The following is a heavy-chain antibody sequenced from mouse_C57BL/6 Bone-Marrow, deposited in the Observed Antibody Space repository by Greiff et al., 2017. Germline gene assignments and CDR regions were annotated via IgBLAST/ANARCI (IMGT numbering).Heavy chain of an antibody. J-gene: IGHJ3*01. CDR2: IDPENGDT. Sequence: EVMLVESGAELVRPGASVKLSCTASGFNIKDDYMHWVKQRPEQGLEWIGWIDPENGDTEYASKFQGKATITADTSSNTAYLQLSSLTSEDTAVYYCTYYYGSSYVAWFAYWGQGTLVTVSA. CDR3: TYYYGSSYVAWFAY. CDR1: GFNIKDDY. D-gene: IGHD1-1*01. V-gene: IGHV14-4*01.